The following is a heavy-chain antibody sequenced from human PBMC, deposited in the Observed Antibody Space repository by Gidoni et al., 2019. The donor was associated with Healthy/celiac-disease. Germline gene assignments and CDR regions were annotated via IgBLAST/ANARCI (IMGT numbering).Heavy chain of an antibody. CDR1: GYTFTSYG. V-gene: IGHV1-18*01. Sequence: QVQLVQSGAEVKKPGASVKVSGKASGYTFTSYGISWVRQAPGQGLEWMGWISAYNGNTNNAQKLQGRVTMTTDTSTSTAYMELRSLRSDDTAVYYCARGGAAFYYDSSGYFDYWGQGTLVTVSS. J-gene: IGHJ4*02. CDR3: ARGGAAFYYDSSGYFDY. D-gene: IGHD3-22*01. CDR2: ISAYNGNT.